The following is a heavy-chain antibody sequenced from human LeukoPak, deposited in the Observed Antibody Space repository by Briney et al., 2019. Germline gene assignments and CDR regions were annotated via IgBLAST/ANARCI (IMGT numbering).Heavy chain of an antibody. CDR3: ARDGGLYCGGDCYFDY. D-gene: IGHD2-21*02. J-gene: IGHJ4*02. Sequence: ASVKVSCKTSAYTFTNFRIHWVRQAPGQRLEWMGWINAGNGNTKYSQKFQGRVTITRDTSASTAYMELSSLRSEDTAVYYCARDGGLYCGGDCYFDYWGQGTLVTVSS. V-gene: IGHV1-3*01. CDR1: AYTFTNFR. CDR2: INAGNGNT.